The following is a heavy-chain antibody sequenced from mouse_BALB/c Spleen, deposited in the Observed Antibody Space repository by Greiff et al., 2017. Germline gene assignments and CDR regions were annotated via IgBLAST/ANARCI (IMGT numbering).Heavy chain of an antibody. J-gene: IGHJ1*01. Sequence: QVQLQQSGPGLVAPSQSLSITCTVSGFSLTSYGVHWVRQPPGKGLEWLGVIWAGGSTNYNSALMSRLSISKDNSKSQVFLKMNSLQTDDTAMYYCARDREGYGYWYFDVWGAGTTVTVSS. CDR3: ARDREGYGYWYFDV. V-gene: IGHV2-9*02. CDR1: GFSLTSYG. D-gene: IGHD3-1*01. CDR2: IWAGGST.